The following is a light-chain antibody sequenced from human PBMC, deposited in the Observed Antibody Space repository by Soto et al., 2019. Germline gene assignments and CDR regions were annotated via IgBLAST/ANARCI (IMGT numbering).Light chain of an antibody. Sequence: QFALTQPASLSGSPGQSITISCTGTSSDVGGYNYVSWYQQHPGKAPKFMIYDVSNRPSGVSNRFSGSKSGNTASLTISGLQAEDEADYYCSSYTTSNTRQIVFGTGTKVTVL. J-gene: IGLJ1*01. V-gene: IGLV2-14*01. CDR1: SSDVGGYNY. CDR3: SSYTTSNTRQIV. CDR2: DVS.